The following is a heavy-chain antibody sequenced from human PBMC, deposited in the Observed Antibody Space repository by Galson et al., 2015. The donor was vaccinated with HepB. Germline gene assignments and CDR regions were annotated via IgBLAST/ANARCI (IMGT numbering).Heavy chain of an antibody. J-gene: IGHJ4*02. Sequence: PALVKPTQTLTLTCTFSGFSLNTRGAGVGWIRQPPGKPLGGRALFYWNDDKRYSPSLKTRLPITKDPSKNQVVLTMTNMDPVDTATYYCARHGIAASLDFWGQGTLVTVSS. CDR3: ARHGIAASLDF. D-gene: IGHD6-13*01. CDR1: GFSLNTRGAG. CDR2: FYWNDDK. V-gene: IGHV2-5*01.